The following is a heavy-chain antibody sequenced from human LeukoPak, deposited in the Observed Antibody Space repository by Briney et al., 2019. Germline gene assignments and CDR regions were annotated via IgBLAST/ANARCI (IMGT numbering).Heavy chain of an antibody. CDR3: ARGRRMVSRHWYFDL. Sequence: SETLSLTCTVSGGSISSYYWSWIRQPAGKGLEWIGRIYTSGSTNYNPSLKSRVTMSVDTSKNQFSLKLSSVTAADTAVYYRARGRRMVSRHWYFDLWGRGTLVTVSS. D-gene: IGHD5-18*01. CDR1: GGSISSYY. CDR2: IYTSGST. V-gene: IGHV4-4*07. J-gene: IGHJ2*01.